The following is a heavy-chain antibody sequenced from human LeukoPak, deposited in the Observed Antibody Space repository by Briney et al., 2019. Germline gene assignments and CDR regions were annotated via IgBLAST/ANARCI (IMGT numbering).Heavy chain of an antibody. V-gene: IGHV4-59*01. Sequence: SETLSLTCTVSGGSISSYYWSWIRQPPGKGLEWIGYIYYSGSTNYSPSLKSRVTISVDTSKNQFSLKLSSVTAADTAVYYCASTSNWRQGSAFDIWGQGTMVTVSS. D-gene: IGHD1-20*01. CDR3: ASTSNWRQGSAFDI. J-gene: IGHJ3*02. CDR1: GGSISSYY. CDR2: IYYSGST.